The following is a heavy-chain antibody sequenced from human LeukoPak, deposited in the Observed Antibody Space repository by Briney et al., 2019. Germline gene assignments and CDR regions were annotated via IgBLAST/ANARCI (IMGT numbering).Heavy chain of an antibody. J-gene: IGHJ6*03. Sequence: PGGSLRLSCAASGLTFSSYAMHWVRQAPGKGLEGLAVISDDGSNKYYADSVKGRFTISRDNSKNTLYLQMNSLSAEDTAVFYCVRGSSTADFYYYYMDVWGKGTTVTVSS. V-gene: IGHV3-30*01. D-gene: IGHD2-2*01. CDR3: VRGSSTADFYYYYMDV. CDR2: ISDDGSNK. CDR1: GLTFSSYA.